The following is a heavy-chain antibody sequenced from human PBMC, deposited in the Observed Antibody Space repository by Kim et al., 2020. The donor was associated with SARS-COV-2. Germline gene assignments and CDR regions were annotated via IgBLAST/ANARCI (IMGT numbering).Heavy chain of an antibody. CDR3: TRDLWRGLFYYYDSSGPGDY. Sequence: GGSLRLSCTASGFTFGDYAMSWVRQAPGKGLEWVGFIRSKAYGGTTEYAASVKGRFTISRDDSKSIAYLQMNSLKTEDTAVYYCTRDLWRGLFYYYDSSGPGDYWGQGTLVTVSS. J-gene: IGHJ4*02. V-gene: IGHV3-49*04. CDR2: IRSKAYGGTT. CDR1: GFTFGDYA. D-gene: IGHD3-22*01.